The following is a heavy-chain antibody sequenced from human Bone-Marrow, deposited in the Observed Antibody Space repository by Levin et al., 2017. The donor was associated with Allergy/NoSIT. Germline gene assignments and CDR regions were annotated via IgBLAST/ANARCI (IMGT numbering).Heavy chain of an antibody. J-gene: IGHJ6*02. CDR3: ARDLIADYSSRYYGMDV. CDR2: ISSGRSAI. Sequence: GESLKISCAASGFTFSSSSMNWVRQAPGRGLEWVSYISSGRSAIYYADSVKGRFTISRDNARNSLYLRMNSLRDEDTAVYYCARDLIADYSSRYYGMDVWGQGTTVTVSS. V-gene: IGHV3-48*02. D-gene: IGHD6-19*01. CDR1: GFTFSSSS.